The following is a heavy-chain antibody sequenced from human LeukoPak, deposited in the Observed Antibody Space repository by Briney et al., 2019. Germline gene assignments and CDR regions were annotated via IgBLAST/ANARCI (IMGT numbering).Heavy chain of an antibody. CDR2: IRYDGSNK. CDR1: GFTFSSYG. CDR3: ARSSGNYYSWFDP. V-gene: IGHV3-30*02. D-gene: IGHD1-26*01. J-gene: IGHJ5*02. Sequence: GGSLRLSCAASGFTFSSYGMHWVRQAPGKGLEWVAFIRYDGSNKYYADSVKGRFTISRDNAKNTLYLQMNSLRAEDTAVYYCARSSGNYYSWFDPWGQGTLVTVSS.